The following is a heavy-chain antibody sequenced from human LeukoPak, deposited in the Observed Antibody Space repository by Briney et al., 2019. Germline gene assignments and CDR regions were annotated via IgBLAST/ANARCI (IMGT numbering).Heavy chain of an antibody. CDR1: GFAFSGYW. V-gene: IGHV3-7*03. J-gene: IGHJ3*02. CDR3: AREYSSSWYDAFDI. CDR2: IKPDGSFT. Sequence: GGSLRLSCVASGFAFSGYWMNWVRQAPGKGLEWVAIIKPDGSFTNYVDAVKGRFTISRDNAKNSLYLQMNSLRAEDTALYHCAREYSSSWYDAFDIWGQGTMVTVSS. D-gene: IGHD6-13*01.